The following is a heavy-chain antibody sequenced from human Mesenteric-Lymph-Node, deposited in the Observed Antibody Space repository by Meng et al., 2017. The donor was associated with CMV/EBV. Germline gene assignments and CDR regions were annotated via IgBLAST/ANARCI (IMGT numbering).Heavy chain of an antibody. V-gene: IGHV3-23*03. D-gene: IGHD3-22*01. J-gene: IGHJ3*01. CDR1: GFTFSSFA. CDR2: IYRDGSNT. Sequence: LKISCAASGFTFSSFAMSWVRQAPGKGLEWVSLIYRDGSNTYYADSVKGRFTISRDNAKNTVYLQVNSLRAEDTARYYCAKGLAYYYDSSGVHDAFDAWGQGTMVTVSS. CDR3: AKGLAYYYDSSGVHDAFDA.